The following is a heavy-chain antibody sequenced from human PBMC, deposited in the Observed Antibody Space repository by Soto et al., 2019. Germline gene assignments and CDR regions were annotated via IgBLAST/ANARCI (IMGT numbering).Heavy chain of an antibody. V-gene: IGHV3-30-3*01. J-gene: IGHJ4*02. Sequence: QVQLVESGGGVVQPGTSLRLSCAASGFTFNTHPLYWVRQAPGKGLEWVAFISYDGTNKFYADSVKGRFTISRDTSKSTLYPQMYSLRDDDTAVYYCARGVEGWYLDYWGRGTLVTVSS. CDR1: GFTFNTHP. CDR3: ARGVEGWYLDY. D-gene: IGHD3-3*01. CDR2: ISYDGTNK.